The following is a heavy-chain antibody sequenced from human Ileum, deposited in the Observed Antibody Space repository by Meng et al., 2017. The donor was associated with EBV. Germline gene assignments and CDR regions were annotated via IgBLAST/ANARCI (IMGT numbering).Heavy chain of an antibody. CDR2: ISANNGDR. D-gene: IGHD6-13*01. Sequence: QCQLVQSGAEVTTPGASVKVSCKASGFTFTNYGFTWVRQAPGQGLEWMGWISANNGDRHYAQKFQDRVTLTTDGYTPTVYMELRGLRSDDTAVYFCARKPTSAALDYWGQGTLVTVSS. J-gene: IGHJ4*02. V-gene: IGHV1-18*01. CDR3: ARKPTSAALDY. CDR1: GFTFTNYG.